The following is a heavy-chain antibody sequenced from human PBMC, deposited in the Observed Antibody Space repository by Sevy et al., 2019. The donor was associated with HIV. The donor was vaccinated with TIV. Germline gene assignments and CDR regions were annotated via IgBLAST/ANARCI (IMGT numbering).Heavy chain of an antibody. J-gene: IGHJ6*02. CDR1: GGSISSSSYY. V-gene: IGHV4-39*01. Sequence: SETLSLTCTVSGGSISSSSYYWGWIRQPPGKGLEWIGSIYYSGSTYYNPSLKSRVTISVDTSKNQFSLKLSSVTAADTAVYYCARHPPISYYYYYGMDVWGQGTTVTVSS. CDR3: ARHPPISYYYYYGMDV. CDR2: IYYSGST.